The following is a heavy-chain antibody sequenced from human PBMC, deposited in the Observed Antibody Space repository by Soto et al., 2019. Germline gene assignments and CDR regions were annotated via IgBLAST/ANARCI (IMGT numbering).Heavy chain of an antibody. D-gene: IGHD3-10*01. Sequence: EVQLLESGGGLVQPGGSLRLSCAPSGFTFNNYAMTWVRQAPGKGRAWVSAISGGGDTTSYADSVKGRFTVSRDGSKNTLYLQRSSLKAEDTALYYCAKGRGGSGSLTPRVDCWGQGTLVTVSS. CDR3: AKGRGGSGSLTPRVDC. CDR1: GFTFNNYA. V-gene: IGHV3-23*01. CDR2: ISGGGDTT. J-gene: IGHJ4*02.